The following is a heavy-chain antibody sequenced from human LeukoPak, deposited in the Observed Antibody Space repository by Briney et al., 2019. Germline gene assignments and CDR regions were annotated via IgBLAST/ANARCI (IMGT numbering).Heavy chain of an antibody. CDR1: EFTFSSYS. V-gene: IGHV3-7*01. Sequence: GGSLRLSCAASEFTFSSYSMNWVRQAPGKGLEWVANIKQDGSEKNYVDSVKGRFIISRDNAKNSLYLQMNSLRAEDTAVYYCARETPDSSGWDWGQGTLVTVSS. CDR3: ARETPDSSGWD. J-gene: IGHJ4*02. D-gene: IGHD6-19*01. CDR2: IKQDGSEK.